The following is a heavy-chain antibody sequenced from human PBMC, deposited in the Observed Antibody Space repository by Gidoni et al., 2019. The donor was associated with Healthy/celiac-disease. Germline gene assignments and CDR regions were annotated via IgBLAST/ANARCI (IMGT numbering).Heavy chain of an antibody. V-gene: IGHV3-49*03. CDR2: IRSKAYGGTT. D-gene: IGHD2-2*01. CDR1: GFTFCDYA. J-gene: IGHJ5*02. Sequence: PASGFTFCDYAMCWFRQAQGKGLEGVGFIRSKAYGGTTEYAASVKGRFTSSRDDSKSIAYLQMNSLKTEETAVYYCTRGRYCSSTSCYAATGFDPWGQGTLVTVSS. CDR3: TRGRYCSSTSCYAATGFDP.